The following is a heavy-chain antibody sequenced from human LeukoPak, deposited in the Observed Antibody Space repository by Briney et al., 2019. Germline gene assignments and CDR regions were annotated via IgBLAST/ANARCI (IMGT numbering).Heavy chain of an antibody. CDR3: ARVRDGYNGGLGY. Sequence: ASVKVSCKASGYTFTGYYMHWVRQAPGQGLEWMGWINPNSGGTNYAQKFQGRVTMTRDTSISTAYMELSRLRSDDTAVYYCARVRDGYNGGLGYWGQGTLVTVSS. CDR1: GYTFTGYY. D-gene: IGHD5-24*01. V-gene: IGHV1-2*02. CDR2: INPNSGGT. J-gene: IGHJ4*02.